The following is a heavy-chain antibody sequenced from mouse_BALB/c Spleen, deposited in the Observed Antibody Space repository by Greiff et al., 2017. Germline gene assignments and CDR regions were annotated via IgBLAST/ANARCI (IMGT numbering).Heavy chain of an antibody. CDR3: ARGNYGSSYGY. V-gene: IGHV14-1*02. CDR2: IDPENGNT. CDR1: GFNIKDYY. Sequence: VQLQQSGAELVRPGALVKLSCKASGFNIKDYYMHWVKQRPEQGLEWIGWIDPENGNTIYDPKFQGKASITADTSSNTAYLQLSSLTSEDTAVYYCARGNYGSSYGYWGQGTTLTVSS. J-gene: IGHJ2*01. D-gene: IGHD1-1*01.